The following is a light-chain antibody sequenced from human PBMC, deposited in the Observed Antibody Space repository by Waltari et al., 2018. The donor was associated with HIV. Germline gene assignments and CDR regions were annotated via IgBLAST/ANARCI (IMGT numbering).Light chain of an antibody. Sequence: EIVMTQSPATLSVSPGERATLSCRASQSVSSDLAWYQQKPGQAPRLVVYGASTRATGAPARFSGSGSGTEFTLTISSLQSEDFAVYYCQHYNNWPQTFGQGTKVEIK. CDR1: QSVSSD. CDR2: GAS. CDR3: QHYNNWPQT. J-gene: IGKJ1*01. V-gene: IGKV3-15*01.